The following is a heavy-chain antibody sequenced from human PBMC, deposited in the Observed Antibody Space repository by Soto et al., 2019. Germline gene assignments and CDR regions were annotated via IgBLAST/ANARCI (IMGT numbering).Heavy chain of an antibody. J-gene: IGHJ6*03. CDR2: IYYSGST. Sequence: SETLSLTCTVSGGSISSYYWSWIRQPPGKGLEWIGYIYYSGSTNYNPSLKSRVTISVDTSKNQFSLKLSSVTAADTAVYYCARVHWGIAAADAVPRDYYYYYYMDVWGKGTTVTVSS. CDR3: ARVHWGIAAADAVPRDYYYYYYMDV. D-gene: IGHD6-13*01. CDR1: GGSISSYY. V-gene: IGHV4-59*01.